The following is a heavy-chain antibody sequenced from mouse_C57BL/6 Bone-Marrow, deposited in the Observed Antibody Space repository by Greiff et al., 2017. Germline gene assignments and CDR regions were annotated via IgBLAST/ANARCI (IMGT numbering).Heavy chain of an antibody. J-gene: IGHJ1*03. V-gene: IGHV1-76*01. D-gene: IGHD2-5*01. CDR1: GYTFTDYY. CDR3: ATWDYSNYDWYFDV. Sequence: VQLQQSGAELVRPGASVKLSCKASGYTFTDYYINWVKQRPGQGLEWIARIYPGSGNTYYNEKFKGKATLTAEKSSSTAYMQLSSLTSEDSAVYCCATWDYSNYDWYFDVWGTGTTVTVSS. CDR2: IYPGSGNT.